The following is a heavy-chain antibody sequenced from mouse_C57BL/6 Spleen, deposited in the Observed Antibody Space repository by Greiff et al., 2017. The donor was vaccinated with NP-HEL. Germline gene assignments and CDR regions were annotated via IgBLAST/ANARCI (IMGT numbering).Heavy chain of an antibody. D-gene: IGHD1-1*01. V-gene: IGHV1-20*01. J-gene: IGHJ2*01. CDR2: INPYNGDT. Sequence: VQLQQSGPELVKPGDSVKISCKASGYSFTGYFMNWVMQSHGKSLEWIGRINPYNGDTFYNQKFKGKATLTVDKSSSTAHMELRSLTSEDSAVYYCARYYYGSSYYYFDYWGQGTTLTVSS. CDR1: GYSFTGYF. CDR3: ARYYYGSSYYYFDY.